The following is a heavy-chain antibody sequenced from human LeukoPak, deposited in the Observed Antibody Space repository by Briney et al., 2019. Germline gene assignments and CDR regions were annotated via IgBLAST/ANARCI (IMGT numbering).Heavy chain of an antibody. J-gene: IGHJ4*02. CDR2: ISAYNGNT. CDR1: GYTFTSYG. V-gene: IGHV1-18*01. CDR3: ARDGLRFLEWLYHFDY. D-gene: IGHD3-3*01. Sequence: ASVKVSCKASGYTFTSYGISWVRQAPGQGLEWMGWISAYNGNTNYAQKLQGRVTMTTDTSTSTAYMVLRSLRSDDTAVYYCARDGLRFLEWLYHFDYWGQGTLVTVSS.